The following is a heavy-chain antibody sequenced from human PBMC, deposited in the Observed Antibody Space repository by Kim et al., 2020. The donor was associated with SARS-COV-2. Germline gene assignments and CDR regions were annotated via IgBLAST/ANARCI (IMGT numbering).Heavy chain of an antibody. CDR1: GGSISSSSYY. J-gene: IGHJ5*02. CDR2: IYYSGTT. CDR3: PRQAREFPVRVNWSDP. Sequence: SETLSLTCTVSGGSISSSSYYWGWIRQPPGKGLVSIGSIYYSGTTYYNPSLKSRATISVDTSKNQFSLKLSSVTAADAAVYYCPRQAREFPVRVNWSDP. V-gene: IGHV4-39*01. D-gene: IGHD3-10*01.